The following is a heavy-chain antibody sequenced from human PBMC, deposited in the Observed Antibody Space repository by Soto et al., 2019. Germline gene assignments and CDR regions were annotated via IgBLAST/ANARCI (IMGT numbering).Heavy chain of an antibody. Sequence: QVQLVESGGGVVQPGKSLSLSCAASGFTFSSYAMHWVRQAPGKGLEWVALIWSDGSKQDYADSVKGRFTISRDNSKSTLYLQMTSLKAEDTAVYYCAGMAYYLDYWGQGSLVTASS. CDR2: IWSDGSKQ. D-gene: IGHD1-20*01. J-gene: IGHJ4*02. V-gene: IGHV3-33*01. CDR3: AGMAYYLDY. CDR1: GFTFSSYA.